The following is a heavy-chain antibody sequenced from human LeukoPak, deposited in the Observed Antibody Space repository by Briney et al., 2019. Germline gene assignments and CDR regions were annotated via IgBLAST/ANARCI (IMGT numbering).Heavy chain of an antibody. V-gene: IGHV3-43*02. D-gene: IGHD3-22*01. J-gene: IGHJ4*02. CDR2: IGGDGDNI. CDR3: AKDLSDSRNWGQALDH. CDR1: GFNFNDYV. Sequence: GGSLRLSCAASGFNFNDYVMHGVRQAPGKGLEWVSLIGGDGDNIFYADSVRCRFTISRDNSKNSLHLQMKSLRSEDTAFYYCAKDLSDSRNWGQALDHWGQGMLVTVSS.